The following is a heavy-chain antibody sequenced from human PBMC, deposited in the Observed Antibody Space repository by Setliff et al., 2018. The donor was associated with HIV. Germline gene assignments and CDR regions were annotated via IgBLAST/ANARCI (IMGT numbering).Heavy chain of an antibody. Sequence: PSETLSLTCAVSGASDISYIWWSWVRQPPGKGLEWIGEVYHTGSTHYNPSLQSRVTISVDKSKSQFSLKLNSVTAADTAVYYCGGNGYYSIDYWGQGTLVTVSS. CDR3: GGNGYYSIDY. CDR1: GASDISYIW. CDR2: VYHTGST. V-gene: IGHV4-4*02. J-gene: IGHJ4*02. D-gene: IGHD3-22*01.